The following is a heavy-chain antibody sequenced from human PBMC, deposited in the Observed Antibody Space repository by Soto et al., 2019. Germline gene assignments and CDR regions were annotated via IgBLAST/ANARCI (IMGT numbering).Heavy chain of an antibody. CDR3: ARDHSSRGHYYYGMDV. V-gene: IGHV4-31*03. CDR2: IYYSGST. Sequence: SETLSLTCTVSGGSISSGGYYWSWIRQHPRKGLEWIGYIYYSGSTYYNPSLKSRVTISVDTSKNQFSLKLSSVTAADTAVYYCARDHSSRGHYYYGMDVWGQGTTVTVSS. CDR1: GGSISSGGYY. D-gene: IGHD6-13*01. J-gene: IGHJ6*02.